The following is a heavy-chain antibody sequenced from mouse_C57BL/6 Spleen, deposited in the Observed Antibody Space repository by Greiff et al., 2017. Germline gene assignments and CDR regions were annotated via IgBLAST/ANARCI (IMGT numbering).Heavy chain of an antibody. Sequence: QVQLQQPGAELVRPGSSVKLSCKASGYTFTSYWMPWVKPRPIQGLEWIGNINPSDSDTHYNQKFKDKATLTVDKSSSTAYMQLSSLTSGDSAVYYCARRGQGYFDDWGQGTTLTVSS. CDR2: INPSDSDT. CDR1: GYTFTSYW. J-gene: IGHJ2*01. D-gene: IGHD3-3*01. CDR3: ARRGQGYFDD. V-gene: IGHV1-52*01.